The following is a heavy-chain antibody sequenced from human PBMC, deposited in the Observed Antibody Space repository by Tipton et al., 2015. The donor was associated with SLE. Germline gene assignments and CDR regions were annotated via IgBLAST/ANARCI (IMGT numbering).Heavy chain of an antibody. CDR3: ARDVWSGKSHFIDL. J-gene: IGHJ5*02. V-gene: IGHV4-4*07. CDR1: GGSVSRDY. CDR2: IYTSGAT. Sequence: GLVKPSETLSLTCAVSGGSVSRDYWSWIRHPAGKGLEWIGRIYTSGATDHNPSLRSRVTVSRDTSKNQLSLKMTSVTAADTAVYYCARDVWSGKSHFIDLWGQGTLVTVSS. D-gene: IGHD3-3*01.